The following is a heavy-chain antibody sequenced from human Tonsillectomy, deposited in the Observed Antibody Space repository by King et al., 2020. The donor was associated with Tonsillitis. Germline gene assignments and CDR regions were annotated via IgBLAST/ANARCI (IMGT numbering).Heavy chain of an antibody. CDR2: INHSGST. V-gene: IGHV4-34*01. D-gene: IGHD5-18*01. CDR3: ASDVDTAMGVDY. J-gene: IGHJ4*02. CDR1: GGSFSGYY. Sequence: QVQLPQWGAGLLKPSETLSLPCAVYGGSFSGYYWSWIRQPPGKGLEWIGEINHSGSTTYNPSLKSRVTISVDTSKNQFSLKLSSVTAADTAVYYCASDVDTAMGVDYWGQGTLVTVSS.